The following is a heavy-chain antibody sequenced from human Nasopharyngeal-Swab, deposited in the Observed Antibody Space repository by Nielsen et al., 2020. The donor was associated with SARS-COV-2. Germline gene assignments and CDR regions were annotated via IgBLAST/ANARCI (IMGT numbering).Heavy chain of an antibody. J-gene: IGHJ4*02. Sequence: GRSLRLSCAASGFTFSSYGMHWVRQAPGKGLEWVAVISYDGSNKYYADSVKGRFTISRDNSKNTLYLQMNSLRAEDTAVYYCAKDQTGVRGVHTFADYWGQGTLVTVSS. CDR1: GFTFSSYG. V-gene: IGHV3-30*18. D-gene: IGHD3-10*01. CDR3: AKDQTGVRGVHTFADY. CDR2: ISYDGSNK.